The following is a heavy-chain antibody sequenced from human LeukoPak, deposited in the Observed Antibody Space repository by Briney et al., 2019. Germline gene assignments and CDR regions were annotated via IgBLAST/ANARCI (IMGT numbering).Heavy chain of an antibody. V-gene: IGHV3-7*01. Sequence: ASGFTFSSXXXXXVRQXPGKXXXXXXXIKQDGSEKYYVDSVKGRFTISRDNAKNSLYLQMNSLRAEDTAVYYCARDGGYQLPLDVEDYWGQGTLVTVSS. CDR3: ARDGGYQLPLDVEDY. D-gene: IGHD2-2*01. J-gene: IGHJ4*02. CDR1: GFTFSSXX. CDR2: IKQDGSEK.